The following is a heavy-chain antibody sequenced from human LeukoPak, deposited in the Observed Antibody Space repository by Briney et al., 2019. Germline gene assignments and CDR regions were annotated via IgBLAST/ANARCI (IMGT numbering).Heavy chain of an antibody. V-gene: IGHV4-4*07. Sequence: PSETLSLTCTVSGGSISSYYWSWIRQPAGKGLEWIGRIYTSGSTNYNPSLKSRVTMSVDASKNQFSLKLSSVTAADTAAYYCARAPLSGYYDSSGYYFYFDYWGQGTLVTVSS. D-gene: IGHD3-22*01. J-gene: IGHJ4*02. CDR1: GGSISSYY. CDR2: IYTSGST. CDR3: ARAPLSGYYDSSGYYFYFDY.